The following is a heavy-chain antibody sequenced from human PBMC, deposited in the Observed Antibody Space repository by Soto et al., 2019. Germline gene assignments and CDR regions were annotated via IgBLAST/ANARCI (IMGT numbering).Heavy chain of an antibody. Sequence: SETLSLTCTFSGGSISSSSHYWGWIRQPPGKGLEWIGSIYYSGSTYYNPSLKSRVTISVDTSKNQFSLKLSSVTAADTAVYYCARHSGGYYSSPFDYWGQGPLVTVSS. CDR1: GGSISSSSHY. V-gene: IGHV4-39*01. J-gene: IGHJ4*02. CDR2: IYYSGST. D-gene: IGHD3-22*01. CDR3: ARHSGGYYSSPFDY.